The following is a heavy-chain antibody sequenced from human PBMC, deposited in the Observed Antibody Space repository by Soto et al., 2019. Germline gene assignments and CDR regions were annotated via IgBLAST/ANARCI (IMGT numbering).Heavy chain of an antibody. CDR1: GGSVRSGVYY. J-gene: IGHJ5*02. CDR2: IYYNGST. CDR3: ARDHAGSGNYYPNWFDP. D-gene: IGHD3-10*01. Sequence: KPSETLSLTCSVSGGSVRSGVYYWSWIRQPPGKGLQWIGYIYYNGSTNYNPSLKSRVTISIDTSRNQFSLRLSSATAADTAVYYCARDHAGSGNYYPNWFDPWGQGALVTVSS. V-gene: IGHV4-61*08.